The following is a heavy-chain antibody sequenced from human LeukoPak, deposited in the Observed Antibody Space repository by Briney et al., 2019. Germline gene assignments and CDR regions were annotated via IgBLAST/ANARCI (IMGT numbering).Heavy chain of an antibody. CDR1: GHSFASYG. J-gene: IGHJ5*02. CDR2: ISAYNGDT. D-gene: IGHD2-8*02. CDR3: ARDTALIRTPGGPDS. Sequence: GASVKVSCKTSGHSFASYGISWVRQAPGQWFEWMGWISAYNGDTRYAQHLQGRVSLTTDLSTGTAFMELRSLTSDDTALYYCARDTALIRTPGGPDSWGQGTLVTVSS. V-gene: IGHV1-18*01.